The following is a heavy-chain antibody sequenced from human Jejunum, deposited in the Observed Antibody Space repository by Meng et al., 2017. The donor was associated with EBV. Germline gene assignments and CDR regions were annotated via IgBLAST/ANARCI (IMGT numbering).Heavy chain of an antibody. Sequence: QLQESGPGQVKPSQTLSLTCTVSGDSISNSDYYWDWIRQPPGKGLEWIASIYHSGSAYYNPSLESRVTISVDRSKNQFSLELNSVTAADTAVYYCARDEALPRGHFDSWGQGTLVTVSS. V-gene: IGHV4-39*07. J-gene: IGHJ4*02. CDR3: ARDEALPRGHFDS. CDR1: GDSISNSDYY. CDR2: IYHSGSA. D-gene: IGHD3-10*01.